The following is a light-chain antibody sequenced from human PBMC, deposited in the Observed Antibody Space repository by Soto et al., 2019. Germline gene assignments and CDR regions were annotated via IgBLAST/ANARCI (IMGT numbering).Light chain of an antibody. Sequence: SYELTQPPSVSVAPGQTARITCGGNNIGSKTVHWYQRKPGQAPVVVVFDDSYRHSGIPDRFSGSNSGNTPTLTISRVEAGDDADYDCQVWDSDTDHVVFGGGTKLTVL. V-gene: IGLV3-21*02. CDR2: DDS. CDR1: NIGSKT. J-gene: IGLJ3*02. CDR3: QVWDSDTDHVV.